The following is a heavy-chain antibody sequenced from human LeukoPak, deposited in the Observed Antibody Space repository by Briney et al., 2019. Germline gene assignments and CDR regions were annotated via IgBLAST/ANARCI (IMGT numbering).Heavy chain of an antibody. CDR2: ISYDGSNK. CDR1: GFTFSSYG. J-gene: IGHJ4*02. CDR3: ARGEYYSDTSSYFDY. V-gene: IGHV3-30*03. D-gene: IGHD3-22*01. Sequence: RGSLRLSCAASGFTFSSYGMNWVRQAPGKGLEWVAVISYDGSNKYYADSVKGRFTISRDNSKNTLFVQMSSLRAEDTAVYYCARGEYYSDTSSYFDYWGQGTLVTVSS.